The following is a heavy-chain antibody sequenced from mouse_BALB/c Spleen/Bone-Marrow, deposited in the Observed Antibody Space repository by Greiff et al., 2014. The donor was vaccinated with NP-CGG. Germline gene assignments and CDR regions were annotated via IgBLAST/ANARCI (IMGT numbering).Heavy chain of an antibody. J-gene: IGHJ4*01. D-gene: IGHD1-1*02. CDR2: INPSNGGT. Sequence: VKLMESGAELVKPGASVKLSCKASGYTFTSYYMYWVKQRPGQGLEWIGEINPSNGGTNFNEKFKSKATLTVDKSSSTAYTQLSSLTSEDSAVYYCTLWCYAMDYWGQGTSVTVSS. CDR1: GYTFTSYY. CDR3: TLWCYAMDY. V-gene: IGHV1S81*02.